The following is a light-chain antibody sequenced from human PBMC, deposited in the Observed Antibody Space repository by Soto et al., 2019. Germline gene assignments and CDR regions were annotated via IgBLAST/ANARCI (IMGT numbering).Light chain of an antibody. J-gene: IGKJ2*01. CDR1: QRMTNNF. CDR3: QQYNNWPRMYT. V-gene: IGKV3-20*01. Sequence: EIVLTQSPDTLSLSPGERVTLSCRASQRMTNNFLAWFQQKPGLAPRLLIHGASTRASGVPDRFTGGGSGTDFVLTISRVEPEDFAVYYCQQYNNWPRMYTFGQGTKLEIK. CDR2: GAS.